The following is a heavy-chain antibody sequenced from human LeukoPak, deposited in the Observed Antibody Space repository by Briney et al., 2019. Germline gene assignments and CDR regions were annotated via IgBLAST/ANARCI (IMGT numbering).Heavy chain of an antibody. CDR2: INSDGSNT. CDR1: GFTFSSYA. D-gene: IGHD1-26*01. CDR3: VRALGANAFDI. J-gene: IGHJ3*02. Sequence: GGSLRLSCAASGFTFSSYAMSWARQAPGKGLVWVSRINSDGSNTNYADSVKGRFTISRDNAKNTLYLQMNSLGAEDTAVYYCVRALGANAFDIWGQGTMVTVSS. V-gene: IGHV3-74*01.